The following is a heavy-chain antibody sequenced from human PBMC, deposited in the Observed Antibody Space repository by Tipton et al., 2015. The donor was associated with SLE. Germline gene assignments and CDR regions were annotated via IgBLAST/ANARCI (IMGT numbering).Heavy chain of an antibody. D-gene: IGHD1-1*01. CDR3: AGGNDEGSFGC. CDR1: GFTFSSYW. J-gene: IGHJ4*02. V-gene: IGHV3-7*01. CDR2: IKQDGSEK. Sequence: SLRLSYAASGFTFSSYWMSWVRQAPGKGLEWVANIKQDGSEKYYVDSVKGRFTISRDNAKNSLYLQMSSLRAEGTAVYYCAGGNDEGSFGCWGQGTLVTVSS.